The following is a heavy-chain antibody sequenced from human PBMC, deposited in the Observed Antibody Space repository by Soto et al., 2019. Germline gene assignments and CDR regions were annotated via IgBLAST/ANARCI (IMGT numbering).Heavy chain of an antibody. CDR1: GDSVSSSSVT. J-gene: IGHJ5*01. Sequence: QVQLQQSEPGLVKPSQTLSLTCAISGDSVSSSSVTWNWIRQSPSRGLEWLGRTYYRSKWYNDYADSMKSRITINPDTSKNQFSLHLNSVTPEDTAVYYCVRLIGNSWLDFWGQGTLVTVSS. V-gene: IGHV6-1*01. CDR2: TYYRSKWYN. D-gene: IGHD1-26*01. CDR3: VRLIGNSWLDF.